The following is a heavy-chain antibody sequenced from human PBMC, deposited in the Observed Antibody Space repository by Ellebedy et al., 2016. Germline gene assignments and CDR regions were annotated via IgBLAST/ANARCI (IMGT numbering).Heavy chain of an antibody. CDR3: ANSGYSYAWGY. J-gene: IGHJ4*02. V-gene: IGHV3-53*01. CDR2: LAPDAVT. D-gene: IGHD5-18*01. Sequence: GESLKISCAASGFTVSNSYISWFRQAPGKGLEWVSILAPDAVTAYLDSVKGRFTLSRDTSKNTVYLQMNSLTAEDTAVYFCANSGYSYAWGYWGQGTLVTVSS. CDR1: GFTVSNSY.